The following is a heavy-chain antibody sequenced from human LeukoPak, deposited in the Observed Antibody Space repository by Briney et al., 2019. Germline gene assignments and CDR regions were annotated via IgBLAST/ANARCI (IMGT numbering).Heavy chain of an antibody. V-gene: IGHV3-23*01. CDR3: AKGQPLIIQLNPGDDAFDI. CDR1: GFTFSSYA. Sequence: PGGSLRLSCAASGFTFSSYAMSWVRQAPGKGLEWVSAISGSGGSTYYADSVKGRSTISRDNSKNTLYLQMNSLRAEDTAVYYCAKGQPLIIQLNPGDDAFDIWGQGTMVTVSS. J-gene: IGHJ3*02. CDR2: ISGSGGST. D-gene: IGHD5-18*01.